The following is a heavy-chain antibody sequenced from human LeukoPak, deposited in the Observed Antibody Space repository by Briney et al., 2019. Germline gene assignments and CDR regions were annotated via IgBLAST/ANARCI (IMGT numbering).Heavy chain of an antibody. CDR3: ARVRRTTFGFVFDY. J-gene: IGHJ4*02. Sequence: SETLSLTCTVSGGSISSHYWSWIRQPPGKGLEWIGYIYYSGSTNYNPSLKSRVTISVDTSKNQFSLKLSSVTAADTAVYYCARVRRTTFGFVFDYWGQGTLVTVSS. D-gene: IGHD3-10*02. CDR2: IYYSGST. CDR1: GGSISSHY. V-gene: IGHV4-59*11.